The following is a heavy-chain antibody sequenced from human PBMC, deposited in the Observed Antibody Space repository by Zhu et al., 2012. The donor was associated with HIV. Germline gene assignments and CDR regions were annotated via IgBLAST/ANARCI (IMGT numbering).Heavy chain of an antibody. CDR2: IYHSGST. CDR3: ARDGGYSSSWGLDY. CDR1: GYSISSGYY. Sequence: QVQLQESGPGLVKPSETLSLTCAVSGYSISSGYYWGWIRQPPGKGLEWIGSIYHSGSTYYNPSLKSRVTISVDTSKNQFSLKLSSVTAADTAVYYCARDGGYSSSWGLDYWGQGTLVTVSS. J-gene: IGHJ4*02. D-gene: IGHD6-13*01. V-gene: IGHV4-38-2*02.